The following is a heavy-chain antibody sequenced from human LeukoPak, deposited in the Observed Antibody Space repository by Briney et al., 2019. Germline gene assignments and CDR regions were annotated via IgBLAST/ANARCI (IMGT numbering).Heavy chain of an antibody. J-gene: IGHJ6*03. CDR2: ISIYNGKT. D-gene: IGHD3-3*01. CDR3: ATDPRTTVFGTFRYYYMDV. Sequence: ASVKVSCKASGYTFSSFGITWVRQAPGQGLEWMGWISIYNGKTDYAERLQGRVTMTTDSSTSTAYMDLRSLRSDDTAVYYCATDPRTTVFGTFRYYYMDVWGEGTTVAVSS. CDR1: GYTFSSFG. V-gene: IGHV1-18*01.